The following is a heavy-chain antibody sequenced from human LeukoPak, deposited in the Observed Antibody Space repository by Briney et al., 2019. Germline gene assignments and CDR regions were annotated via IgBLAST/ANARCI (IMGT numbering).Heavy chain of an antibody. Sequence: SETLSLTCTVSGGSVSSGSYYWSWIRQPPGKGLEWIGEINHSGSTNYNPSLKSRVTISVDTSKNQFSLKLSSVTAADTAVYYCARRHQYYYDSSGEDFDYWGQGTLVTVSS. CDR2: INHSGST. CDR3: ARRHQYYYDSSGEDFDY. D-gene: IGHD3-22*01. CDR1: GGSVSSGSYY. V-gene: IGHV4-39*07. J-gene: IGHJ4*02.